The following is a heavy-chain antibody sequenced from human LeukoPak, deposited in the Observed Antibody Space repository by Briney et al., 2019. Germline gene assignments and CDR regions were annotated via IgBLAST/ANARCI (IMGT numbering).Heavy chain of an antibody. V-gene: IGHV3-21*01. CDR2: ISSSSSYI. Sequence: PGGSLRLSCAASGFTFSSYSMNWVRQAPGKGLEWVSSISSSSSYIYYPDSVKGRFTISRDNAKNSLYLQMNSLRAEDTAVYYCARDRYETFDYWGQGTLVTVSS. CDR3: ARDRYETFDY. CDR1: GFTFSSYS. D-gene: IGHD1-1*01. J-gene: IGHJ4*02.